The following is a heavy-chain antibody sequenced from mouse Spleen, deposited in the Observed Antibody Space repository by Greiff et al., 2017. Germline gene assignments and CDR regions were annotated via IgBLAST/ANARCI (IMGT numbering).Heavy chain of an antibody. J-gene: IGHJ2*01. Sequence: EVQLQESGAELVKPGASVKLSCTASGFNIKDYYIHWVKQRTEQGLEWIGRIVPEDGETKYAPTFQGTATITADTSSNTAYLQLSSLTSEDTAVYYCARGGGNFDYWGQGTTLTVSS. CDR1: GFNIKDYY. CDR3: ARGGGNFDY. V-gene: IGHV14-2*01. CDR2: IVPEDGET.